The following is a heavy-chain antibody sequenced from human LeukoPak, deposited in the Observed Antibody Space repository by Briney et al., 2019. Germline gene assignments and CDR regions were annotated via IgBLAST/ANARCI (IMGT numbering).Heavy chain of an antibody. CDR1: GYTFTYYY. J-gene: IGHJ4*02. V-gene: IGHV1-2*02. CDR2: INPNSGGT. D-gene: IGHD2-8*01. Sequence: ASVKVSCKASGYTFTYYYMHWVRQAPGQGLEWMGWINPNSGGTNYAQKFQGRVTMTRDKSISTAYMELYSLRSDDMAVYYCARDPPGVRYGRPIFDFWGQGTLVTVSS. CDR3: ARDPPGVRYGRPIFDF.